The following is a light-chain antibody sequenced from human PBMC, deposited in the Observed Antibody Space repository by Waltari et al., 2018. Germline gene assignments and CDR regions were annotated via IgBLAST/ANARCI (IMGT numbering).Light chain of an antibody. CDR1: QSVASN. CDR2: VPS. V-gene: IGKV1-39*01. CDR3: QQSYTIPYT. J-gene: IGKJ2*01. Sequence: DIQMTQSPSSLSASVGDRGTITCRASQSVASNVNWYQQKLGKAPNLLIYVPSTLQSGVPSRFSGHGSETDFTLTISNLQPEDFATYYCQQSYTIPYTFGQGTKLEIK.